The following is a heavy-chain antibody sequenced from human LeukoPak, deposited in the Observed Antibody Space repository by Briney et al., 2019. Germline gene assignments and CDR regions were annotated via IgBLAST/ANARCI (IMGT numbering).Heavy chain of an antibody. V-gene: IGHV3-30-3*01. J-gene: IGHJ4*02. CDR2: ISYDGSNK. CDR1: GFTFSSYA. CDR3: AAKGQGFLDY. D-gene: IGHD2-21*01. Sequence: GGSLRLSCAASGFTFSSYAMHWVRQAPGKGLEWVAVISYDGSNKYYADSVKGRFTISRDNSKNTLYLQMNSLRAEDTAVYYCAAKGQGFLDYWGQGTLVTVSS.